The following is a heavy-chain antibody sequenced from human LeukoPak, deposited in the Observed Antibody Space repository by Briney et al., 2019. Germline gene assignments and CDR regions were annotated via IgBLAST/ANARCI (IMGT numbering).Heavy chain of an antibody. Sequence: ASVKVSCKASGYTFTGYYMHWVRQAPGQGLEWMGWINPNNGGTNYAQKFQGRVTMTRDTSISTAYMELSRLKSDDTAVYYCARDVYCSSTSCQDDAFDIWGQGTMVTVSS. CDR3: ARDVYCSSTSCQDDAFDI. CDR1: GYTFTGYY. V-gene: IGHV1-2*02. J-gene: IGHJ3*02. D-gene: IGHD2-2*01. CDR2: INPNNGGT.